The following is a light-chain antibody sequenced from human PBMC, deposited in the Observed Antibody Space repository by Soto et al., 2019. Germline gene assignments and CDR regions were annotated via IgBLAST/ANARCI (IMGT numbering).Light chain of an antibody. CDR3: QHYNNRPPVT. Sequence: EIVMTQSPATLSVSPGERATLSCRASQSVRTNLAWYQQKPGQAPRLLIYDASTRATGIPARFSGSGSGTEFTLTISSRQSEDFAVYYCQHYNNRPPVTFGQGTKVEIK. J-gene: IGKJ1*01. CDR1: QSVRTN. CDR2: DAS. V-gene: IGKV3-15*01.